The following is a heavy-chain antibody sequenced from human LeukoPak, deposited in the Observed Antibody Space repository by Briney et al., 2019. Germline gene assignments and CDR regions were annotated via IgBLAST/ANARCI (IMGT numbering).Heavy chain of an antibody. CDR1: GFTFGDYA. D-gene: IGHD5-12*01. CDR3: TRMVVATITLYYYGMDV. Sequence: GGSLRLSCTASGFTFGDYAMSWVRQAPGKGLEWVGFIRSKAYGGTTEYAASVKGRFTISRDDSKSIAYLQMNSLKTEDTAVYYCTRMVVATITLYYYGMDVWGQGTTVTVSS. CDR2: IRSKAYGGTT. V-gene: IGHV3-49*04. J-gene: IGHJ6*02.